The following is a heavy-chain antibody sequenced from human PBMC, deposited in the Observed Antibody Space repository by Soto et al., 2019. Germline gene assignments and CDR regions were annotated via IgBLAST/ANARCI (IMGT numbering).Heavy chain of an antibody. CDR1: GGSISSYY. Sequence: QVQLQESGPGLVKPSETLSLTCTVSGGSISSYYWSWIRQPPGKGLEWIGYIYYSGSTNYNPSLKRRLPRSVGTSTNPFSLTPSSVTAADTAVYYCARFLWSRGGWFDPWGQGTLVTVSS. D-gene: IGHD3-10*01. CDR3: ARFLWSRGGWFDP. CDR2: IYYSGST. J-gene: IGHJ5*02. V-gene: IGHV4-59*08.